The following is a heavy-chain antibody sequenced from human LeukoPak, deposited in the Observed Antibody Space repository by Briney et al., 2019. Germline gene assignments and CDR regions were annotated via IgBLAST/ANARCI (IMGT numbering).Heavy chain of an antibody. CDR2: IKQDGSEQ. D-gene: IGHD2-2*01. CDR1: GFTFSNYW. CDR3: ARVSSSISCFGLDY. J-gene: IGHJ4*02. V-gene: IGHV3-7*01. Sequence: GGSLRLSCAASGFTFSNYWMTLVRQAPRKGLEWVANIKQDGSEQYYVDSVKGRFTISRDNAKNSLYLQMNNLRAEDTAVYYCARVSSSISCFGLDYWGQGILVTVSS.